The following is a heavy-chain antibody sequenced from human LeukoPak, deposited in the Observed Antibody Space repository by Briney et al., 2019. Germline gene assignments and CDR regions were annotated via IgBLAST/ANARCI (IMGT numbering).Heavy chain of an antibody. J-gene: IGHJ3*02. CDR1: GGSINYYY. D-gene: IGHD3-22*01. V-gene: IGHV4-59*01. CDR3: ARDRIRYSHDSFDI. Sequence: SETLSLTCTVSGGSINYYYWSWIRQPPGKGLEWIGYIYYSGSTNYNPSLKSRVTISVDTSKNQFSLRLSSVTAADTAMYYCARDRIRYSHDSFDIWGQGTMVTVSS. CDR2: IYYSGST.